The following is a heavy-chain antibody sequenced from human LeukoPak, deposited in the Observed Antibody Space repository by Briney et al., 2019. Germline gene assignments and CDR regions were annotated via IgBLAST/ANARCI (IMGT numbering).Heavy chain of an antibody. V-gene: IGHV4-59*08. Sequence: KPSETLSLTCTVSGGSISSYYWSWIRQPPGKGLEWIGYIHYSGSTNYNPSLKSRVTISVDTSKNQFSLKLSSVTAADTAVYYCAGGFDYYDSSGLDYWGQGTLVTVSS. CDR1: GGSISSYY. CDR2: IHYSGST. CDR3: AGGFDYYDSSGLDY. J-gene: IGHJ4*02. D-gene: IGHD3-22*01.